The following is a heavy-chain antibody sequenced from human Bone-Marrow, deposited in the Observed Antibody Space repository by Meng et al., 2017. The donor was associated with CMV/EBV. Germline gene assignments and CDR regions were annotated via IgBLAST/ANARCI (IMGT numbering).Heavy chain of an antibody. CDR3: ARVSYDFWSGYLLDY. J-gene: IGHJ4*02. Sequence: SETLSLTCTVSGGSISSYYWSWIRQPPGKGLEWIGYIYYSGSTNYNPSLKSRVTISVDTSKNQFSLKLSSVTAADTAVYYCARVSYDFWSGYLLDYWGQGTLVTVSS. CDR1: GGSISSYY. CDR2: IYYSGST. D-gene: IGHD3-3*01. V-gene: IGHV4-59*01.